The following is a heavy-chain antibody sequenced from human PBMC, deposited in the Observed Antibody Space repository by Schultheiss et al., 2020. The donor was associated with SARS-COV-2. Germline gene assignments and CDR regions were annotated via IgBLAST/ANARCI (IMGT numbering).Heavy chain of an antibody. CDR2: IWYDGSNK. CDR1: GFTFSSYG. Sequence: GGSLRLSCAASGFTFSSYGMHWVRQAPGKGLEWVAVIWYDGSNKYYADSVKGRFTISSDKSKNTLYLQMHSLRAEDTAVYYCAREYCSGGSCAQASPGFDYWGQGTLVTVSS. V-gene: IGHV3-33*01. D-gene: IGHD2-15*01. CDR3: AREYCSGGSCAQASPGFDY. J-gene: IGHJ4*02.